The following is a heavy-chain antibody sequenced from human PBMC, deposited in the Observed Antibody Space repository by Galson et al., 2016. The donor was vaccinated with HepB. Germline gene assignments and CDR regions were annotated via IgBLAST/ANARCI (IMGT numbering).Heavy chain of an antibody. CDR3: ARQDFAGVYFDY. CDR1: GLSINRNY. Sequence: LRLSCAVSGLSINRNYMTWVRQAPGKGLEWVSFLYSSGNTYYADSVKGRFTFSRDNSKNTLYLQMTSLTVDDTAVYYCARQDFAGVYFDYWGQGTLVTGSS. D-gene: IGHD7-27*01. V-gene: IGHV3-66*04. J-gene: IGHJ4*02. CDR2: LYSSGNT.